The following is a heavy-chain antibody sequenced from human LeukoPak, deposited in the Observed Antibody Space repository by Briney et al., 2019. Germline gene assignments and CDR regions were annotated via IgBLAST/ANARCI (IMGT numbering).Heavy chain of an antibody. J-gene: IGHJ4*02. CDR2: FYYSGST. Sequence: SETLSLTCTVTGGSFSTYYWSWIRQPPGKGLEWIGHFYYSGSTNYNPSLKSRVTISVDTSRNQFSLKLTSVTAAVTAVYYCARGQGGNYYLNYFDYWGQGALVTVSS. CDR3: ARGQGGNYYLNYFDY. CDR1: GGSFSTYY. D-gene: IGHD1-26*01. V-gene: IGHV4-59*01.